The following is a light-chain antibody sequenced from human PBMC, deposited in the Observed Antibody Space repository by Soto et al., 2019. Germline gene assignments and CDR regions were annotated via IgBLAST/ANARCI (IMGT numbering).Light chain of an antibody. Sequence: EIVWTQSPATLSSFPGDRVTLSCRASQSIVTDLAWYQQKPGQAPRLLIYRASTRATGIPARFSGSGSRAEFSLTISSLQSEDFAVYYCQQYDHWPWTFGQGTKVDIK. CDR1: QSIVTD. CDR2: RAS. V-gene: IGKV3-15*01. J-gene: IGKJ1*01. CDR3: QQYDHWPWT.